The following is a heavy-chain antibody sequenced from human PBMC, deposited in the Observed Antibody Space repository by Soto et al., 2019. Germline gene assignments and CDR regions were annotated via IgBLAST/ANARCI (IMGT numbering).Heavy chain of an antibody. CDR2: IIPILGIA. Sequence: SVKVSCKTSGYSFSSYGINWVRQAPGQGLEWMGRIIPILGIANYAQKFQGRVTITADKSTSTAYMELSSLRSEDTAVFYCARDTRLYGSGSYYWVYWGQGTLVTVSS. J-gene: IGHJ4*02. CDR1: GYSFSSYG. CDR3: ARDTRLYGSGSYYWVY. V-gene: IGHV1-69*04. D-gene: IGHD3-10*01.